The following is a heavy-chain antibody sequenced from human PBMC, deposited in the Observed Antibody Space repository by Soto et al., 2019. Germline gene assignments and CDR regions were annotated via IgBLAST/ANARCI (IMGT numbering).Heavy chain of an antibody. Sequence: QVQLQESGPGLVKPSQTLSLTCTVSGGSISSGGYYWSWIRQHPGKGLEWIGYIYYSGSTYYNPSLKSRVNISVDTSKNQFSLKLSSVTAADTAVYYCARGGITIFGVVLPLDYWGQGTLVTVSS. CDR3: ARGGITIFGVVLPLDY. V-gene: IGHV4-31*03. CDR2: IYYSGST. D-gene: IGHD3-3*01. CDR1: GGSISSGGYY. J-gene: IGHJ4*02.